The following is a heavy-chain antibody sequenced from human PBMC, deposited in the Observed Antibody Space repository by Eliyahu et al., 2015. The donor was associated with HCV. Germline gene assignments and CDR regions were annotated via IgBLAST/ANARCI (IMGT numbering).Heavy chain of an antibody. Sequence: EVQLVQSGAEVKKPGESLKISCKASGYNFMKFWIGWVRQKPGQGLEWMGIIYPDDSDTRYSPSFRGQVTISADKSITTAYLQWTSLKASDTAMYYCARSLPSVGATSFADWGQGTLVTVSS. D-gene: IGHD1-26*01. V-gene: IGHV5-51*01. J-gene: IGHJ4*02. CDR2: IYPDDSDT. CDR3: ARSLPSVGATSFAD. CDR1: GYNFMKFW.